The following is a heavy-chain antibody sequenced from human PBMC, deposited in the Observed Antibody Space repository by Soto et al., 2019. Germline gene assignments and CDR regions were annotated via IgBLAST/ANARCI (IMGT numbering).Heavy chain of an antibody. J-gene: IGHJ3*02. CDR2: INPSGGST. Sequence: QVQLVQSGAEVKKPGASVKVSCKASGYTFTSYYMHWVRQAPGQGLEWMGIINPSGGSTSYAQKFQGRVNMTRDTSTSTVYMELSSLRSEDTAVYYCARDPPLVLDCSGGSCYPRGAFDIWGQGTMVTVSS. CDR3: ARDPPLVLDCSGGSCYPRGAFDI. CDR1: GYTFTSYY. D-gene: IGHD2-15*01. V-gene: IGHV1-46*03.